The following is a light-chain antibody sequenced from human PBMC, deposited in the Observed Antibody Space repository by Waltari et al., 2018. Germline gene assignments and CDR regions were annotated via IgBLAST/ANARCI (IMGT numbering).Light chain of an antibody. V-gene: IGKV1-5*03. J-gene: IGKJ4*01. CDR2: KAS. CDR3: QQYNTYSPT. CDR1: QTITRW. Sequence: DVQMTQYPSTLYASVGDTVPIICRASQTITRWLAWYQQKPGKAPTLLIYKASTLQAGVPSRFSGSGSGTEFTLTISNLQPDDSATFYCQQYNTYSPTFGQGTKVEIK.